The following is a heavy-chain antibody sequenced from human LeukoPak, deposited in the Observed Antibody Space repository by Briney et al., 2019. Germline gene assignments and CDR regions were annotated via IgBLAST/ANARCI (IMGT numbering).Heavy chain of an antibody. Sequence: PGGSLRLSCAASGFTFSSYAMAWVRQAPGKGLQWVSAISGSGENTYYADSVKGRFTISRENAKNSLYLLMSSLRAEDTAVYYCARQNTPHGNFDYWGQGTLVTVSS. D-gene: IGHD1-26*01. V-gene: IGHV3-23*01. CDR3: ARQNTPHGNFDY. CDR1: GFTFSSYA. J-gene: IGHJ4*02. CDR2: ISGSGENT.